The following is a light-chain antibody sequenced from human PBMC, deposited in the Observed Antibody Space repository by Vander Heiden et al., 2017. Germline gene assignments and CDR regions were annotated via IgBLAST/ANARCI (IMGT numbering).Light chain of an antibody. CDR2: AAS. Sequence: IPVTQSPSSLSASVGDRVTITCRASQGIRKDLGWYQQKPGKAPKRLIYAASSLQSGVTSRVSASGSGTEFTLTISSRQPEDFATYYCLQQNSDPPTWTFGQGTKGEIK. J-gene: IGKJ1*01. V-gene: IGKV1-17*01. CDR3: LQQNSDPPTWT. CDR1: QGIRKD.